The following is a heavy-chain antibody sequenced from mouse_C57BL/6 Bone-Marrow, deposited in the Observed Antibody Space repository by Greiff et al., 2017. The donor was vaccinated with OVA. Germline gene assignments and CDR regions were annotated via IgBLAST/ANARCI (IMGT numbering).Heavy chain of an antibody. CDR3: ARKGDYDSFFAY. Sequence: QVQLKQSGPGLVQPSQSLSITCTVSGFSLTSYGVHWVRQSPGKGLEWLGVIWSGGSTDYNAAFISRLSISKDNSKSQVFFKMNSLQADDTAIYYCARKGDYDSFFAYWGQGTLVTVSA. D-gene: IGHD2-4*01. CDR2: IWSGGST. V-gene: IGHV2-2*01. J-gene: IGHJ3*01. CDR1: GFSLTSYG.